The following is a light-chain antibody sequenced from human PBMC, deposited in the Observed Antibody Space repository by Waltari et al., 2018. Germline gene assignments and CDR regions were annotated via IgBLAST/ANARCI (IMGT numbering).Light chain of an antibody. J-gene: IGLJ3*02. CDR1: SRDVGAYNL. Sequence: QSALPQSAPVSASPGQSITISCTGTSRDVGAYNLVSWYQQLPGRAPKLILSGVTKRPSGISDRFSGSKSGNTASLTISGLQSEDEADYYCSSYTQSRTRVFGGGTKLTVL. CDR3: SSYTQSRTRV. CDR2: GVT. V-gene: IGLV2-23*02.